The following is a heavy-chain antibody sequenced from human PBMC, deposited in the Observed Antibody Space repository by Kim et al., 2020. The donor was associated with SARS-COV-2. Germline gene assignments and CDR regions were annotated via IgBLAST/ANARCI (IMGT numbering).Heavy chain of an antibody. V-gene: IGHV3-23*01. CDR3: EASDY. CDR2: ISDSGVRT. CDR1: GFTFSRYA. Sequence: GGSLRLSCAASGFTFSRYAMSWARQAPGKGLEWVSTISDSGVRTHYADSVKGRFTISRVNSKSTLFLQMNSLRAEDTAVYYCEASDYWGQGSLAT. J-gene: IGHJ4*02.